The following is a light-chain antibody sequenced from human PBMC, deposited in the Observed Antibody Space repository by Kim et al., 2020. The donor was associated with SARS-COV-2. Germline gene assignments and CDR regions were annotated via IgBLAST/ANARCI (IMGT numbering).Light chain of an antibody. CDR2: QDT. J-gene: IGLJ2*01. CDR3: QAWDTSTGV. V-gene: IGLV3-1*01. CDR1: KLGDKY. Sequence: VSPGQTAIIPCTGDKLGDKYSCWYQQRPGQSPVLVIYQDTKRPSGIPERFSGSNSGNTATLTISGTQAMDEADYYCQAWDTSTGVFGGGTQLTVL.